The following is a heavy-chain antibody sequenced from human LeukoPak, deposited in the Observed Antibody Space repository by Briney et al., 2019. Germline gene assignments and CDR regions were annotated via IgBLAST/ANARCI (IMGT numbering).Heavy chain of an antibody. V-gene: IGHV1-46*01. Sequence: ASVKVSCKASGYTFTSYYMHWVRQAPGQGLEWMGIINPSGGSTSYTQKFQGRVTMTRDTSTSTVYMELSSLRSEDTAVYYCARDLAAMDQGDYWGQGTLVTVSS. CDR3: ARDLAAMDQGDY. CDR2: INPSGGST. D-gene: IGHD5-18*01. J-gene: IGHJ4*02. CDR1: GYTFTSYY.